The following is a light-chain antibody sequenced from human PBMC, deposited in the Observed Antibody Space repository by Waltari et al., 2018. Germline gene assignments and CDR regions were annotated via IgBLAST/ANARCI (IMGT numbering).Light chain of an antibody. CDR3: SSYTSSITYV. J-gene: IGLJ1*01. CDR1: SSDVGGYNY. CDR2: DVS. V-gene: IGLV2-14*01. Sequence: QSALTQPASVSGSPGQSITISCTGTSSDVGGYNYVSWYQQHPGNAPKLMIYDVSKRPSGVSNRFSGSKSGNTASLTISGLRAEDEADYYCSSYTSSITYVFGTGTKVTVL.